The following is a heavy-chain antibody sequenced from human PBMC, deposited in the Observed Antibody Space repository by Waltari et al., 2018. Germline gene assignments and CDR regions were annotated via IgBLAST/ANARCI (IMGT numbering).Heavy chain of an antibody. Sequence: QVQLVQSGAEVKKPGSSVKVSCKASGGTFSSYAISWVRQAPGQGLEWMGGIIPIFGTANYAKKFQGRVTITADESTSTAYMELSSLRSEDTAVYYCARDGEGGGSTYYYYGMDVWGQGTTVTVSS. CDR2: IIPIFGTA. D-gene: IGHD3-16*01. J-gene: IGHJ6*02. CDR1: GGTFSSYA. CDR3: ARDGEGGGSTYYYYGMDV. V-gene: IGHV1-69*12.